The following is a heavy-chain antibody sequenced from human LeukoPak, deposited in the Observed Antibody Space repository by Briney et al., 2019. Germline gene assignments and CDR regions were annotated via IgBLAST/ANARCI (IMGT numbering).Heavy chain of an antibody. CDR2: IRSKAYGGTT. D-gene: IGHD3-3*01. CDR1: GFTFGDYA. J-gene: IGHJ6*03. V-gene: IGHV3-49*04. Sequence: GGSLRLSCTASGFTFGDYAMSWVRQAPGKGLEWVGFIRSKAYGGTTEYAASVKGRFTISRDDSKSIAYLQMNSLKASDTAMYYCARHQWKDFWSGYKSPFYMDVWGKGTTVTVSS. CDR3: ARHQWKDFWSGYKSPFYMDV.